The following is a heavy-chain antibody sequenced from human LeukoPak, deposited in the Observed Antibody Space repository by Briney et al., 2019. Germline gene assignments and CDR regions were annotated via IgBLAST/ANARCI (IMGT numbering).Heavy chain of an antibody. D-gene: IGHD6-25*01. Sequence: PGGSLRLSCAASGFXFSDYYISWIRQAPGKGLEWVSYISSSSSYTNYADSVKGRFTISRVNAKNSLYLQMNSLRAEDTAVYYCARLDSGRDYFDYWGQGTLVTVSS. CDR3: ARLDSGRDYFDY. CDR1: GFXFSDYY. J-gene: IGHJ4*02. V-gene: IGHV3-11*06. CDR2: ISSSSSYT.